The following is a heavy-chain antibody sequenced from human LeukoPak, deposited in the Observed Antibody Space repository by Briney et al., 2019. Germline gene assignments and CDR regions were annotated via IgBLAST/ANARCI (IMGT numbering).Heavy chain of an antibody. CDR3: ARDRVAAAGLFDY. CDR2: IWYDGSNK. J-gene: IGHJ4*02. D-gene: IGHD6-13*01. CDR1: GFTFSSYG. V-gene: IGHV3-33*01. Sequence: GGSLRLSCAASGFTFSSYGMHWVRQAPGKGLEWVAVIWYDGSNKYYADAVKGRFTISRDNSKNTLYLQMNSLRAEDTAVYYCARDRVAAAGLFDYWGQGTLVTVSS.